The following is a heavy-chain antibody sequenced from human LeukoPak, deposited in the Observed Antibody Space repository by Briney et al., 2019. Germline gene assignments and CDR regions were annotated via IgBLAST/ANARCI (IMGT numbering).Heavy chain of an antibody. V-gene: IGHV1-18*01. CDR3: ARVGLALYYYYGMDV. J-gene: IGHJ6*02. D-gene: IGHD6-19*01. Sequence: ASVKVSCRASGYTFTSYGISWVRQAPGQGPEWMGWISAYNGNTNYAQKLQGRVTMTTDTSTSTAYMELRSLRSDDTAVYYCARVGLALYYYYGMDVWGQGTTVTVSS. CDR2: ISAYNGNT. CDR1: GYTFTSYG.